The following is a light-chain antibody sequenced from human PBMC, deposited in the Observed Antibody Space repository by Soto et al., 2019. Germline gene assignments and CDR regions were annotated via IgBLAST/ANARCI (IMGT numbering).Light chain of an antibody. CDR2: RAS. CDR1: QSIGAW. CDR3: QHYDSYPVT. V-gene: IGKV1-5*03. Sequence: DIQMTQSPVTLSPSVGDRVAITCRASQSIGAWLAWYQHKPGKAPKLLIYRASHLATGIPSRFSGSGSGTEFTFTISSLQPDDFATYYCQHYDSYPVTFGQGTNLEI. J-gene: IGKJ2*01.